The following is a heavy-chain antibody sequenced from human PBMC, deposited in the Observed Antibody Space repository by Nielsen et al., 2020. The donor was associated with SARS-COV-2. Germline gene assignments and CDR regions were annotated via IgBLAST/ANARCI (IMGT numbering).Heavy chain of an antibody. J-gene: IGHJ4*02. D-gene: IGHD3-16*02. CDR3: TTADYDYVWGSYRPEY. CDR2: IKSKTDGGTT. V-gene: IGHV3-15*01. Sequence: WIRQPPGKGLEWVGRIKSKTDGGTTDYAAPVKGRFTISRDDSNNTLYLQMNSLKTEDTAVYYCTTADYDYVWGSYRPEYWGQGTLVTVSS.